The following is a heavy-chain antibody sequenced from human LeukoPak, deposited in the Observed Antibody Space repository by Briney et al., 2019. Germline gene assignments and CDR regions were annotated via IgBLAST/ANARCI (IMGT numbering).Heavy chain of an antibody. CDR2: INPNSGGT. D-gene: IGHD6-13*01. V-gene: IGHV1-2*02. CDR3: ARSIAAAGHDAFDI. Sequence: ASVKVSCKASGYTFTGYYMHWVRQAPGQGLEWMGWINPNSGGTNYAQKFQGRATMTRDTSISTAYMELSRLRSDDTAVYYCARSIAAAGHDAFDIWGQGTMVTVSS. J-gene: IGHJ3*02. CDR1: GYTFTGYY.